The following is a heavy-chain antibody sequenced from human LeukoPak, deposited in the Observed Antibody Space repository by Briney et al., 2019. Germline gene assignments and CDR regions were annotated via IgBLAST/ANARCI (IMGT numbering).Heavy chain of an antibody. V-gene: IGHV3-21*01. J-gene: IGHJ3*02. D-gene: IGHD5-24*01. CDR1: GFTFDDYA. CDR3: AREMATADAFDI. Sequence: GRSLRLSCAASGFTFDDYAMHWVRQAPGKGLEWVSSISSSSSYIYYADSVKGRFTISRDNAKNSLYLQMNSLRAEDTAVYYCAREMATADAFDIWGQGTMVTVSS. CDR2: ISSSSSYI.